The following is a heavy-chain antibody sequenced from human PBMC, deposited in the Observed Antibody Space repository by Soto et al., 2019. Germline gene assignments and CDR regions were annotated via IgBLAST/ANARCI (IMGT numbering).Heavy chain of an antibody. CDR2: IYHSGST. CDR3: ARAVPHCTNGVCYDGFYYFDY. J-gene: IGHJ4*02. D-gene: IGHD2-8*01. CDR1: GGSISSGGYS. V-gene: IGHV4-30-2*01. Sequence: SETLSLTWAVSGGSISSGGYSWSWIRQPPGKGLEWIGYIYHSGSTYYNPSLKSRVTISVDRSKNQFSLKLSSVTAADTAVYYCARAVPHCTNGVCYDGFYYFDYWGQGTLVTVSS.